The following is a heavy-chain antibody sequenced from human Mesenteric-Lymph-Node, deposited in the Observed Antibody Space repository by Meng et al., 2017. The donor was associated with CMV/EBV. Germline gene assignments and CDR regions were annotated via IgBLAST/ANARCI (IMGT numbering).Heavy chain of an antibody. CDR3: ASHYDSPAGYYYGMDV. J-gene: IGHJ6*02. Sequence: GESLKISCVGSGFTFRSHWMHWVRQAPGKGLVWVSRINGDGTTTNYADSVKGRFTISRDNAKNTLYLQMNSLRAEDTAVYYCASHYDSPAGYYYGMDVWGHGTAVTVSS. V-gene: IGHV3-74*01. D-gene: IGHD5-12*01. CDR1: GFTFRSHW. CDR2: INGDGTTT.